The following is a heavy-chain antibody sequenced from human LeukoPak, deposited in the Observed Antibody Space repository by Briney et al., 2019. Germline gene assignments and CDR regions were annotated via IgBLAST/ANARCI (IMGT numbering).Heavy chain of an antibody. D-gene: IGHD3-3*01. CDR3: AKDRGYDFWSGYYLDH. CDR1: GFTFSSYG. V-gene: IGHV3-30*18. CDR2: ISYDGSNK. Sequence: GGSLRLSCAASGFTFSSYGMHWVRQAPGKGLEWVAVISYDGSNKYYADSVKGRFTISRDNSKNTLYLQMNSLRAEDTAVYYCAKDRGYDFWSGYYLDHWGQGTLVTVSS. J-gene: IGHJ4*02.